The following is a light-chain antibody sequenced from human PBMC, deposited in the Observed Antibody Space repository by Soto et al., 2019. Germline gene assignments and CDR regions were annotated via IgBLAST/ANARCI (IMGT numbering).Light chain of an antibody. V-gene: IGLV2-14*01. CDR2: EVS. CDR1: SSDVGHYNY. Sequence: QSALTQPASVSGSPGQSITISCTGTSSDVGHYNYVSWYQQYPGKAPKLMIYEVSNRPSGVSNRFFGSKSGNTASLTISGLQAEDEADYYCSSFTSSDTLVFGGGTKLTVL. CDR3: SSFTSSDTLV. J-gene: IGLJ3*02.